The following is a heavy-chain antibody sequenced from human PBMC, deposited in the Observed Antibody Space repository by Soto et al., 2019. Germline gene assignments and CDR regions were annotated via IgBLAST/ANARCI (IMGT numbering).Heavy chain of an antibody. Sequence: WGSLRLSCIASEFTCISSFMGRFRQAPGKGLEWVANINQDGSGTYYVDSVKGRFTISRDNAKNSLYLQMNSLRAEDTAVYYCARYFRGSGRYFFDHWGQGTLVTVSS. CDR3: ARYFRGSGRYFFDH. CDR1: EFTCISSF. J-gene: IGHJ4*02. V-gene: IGHV3-7*03. D-gene: IGHD6-19*01. CDR2: INQDGSGT.